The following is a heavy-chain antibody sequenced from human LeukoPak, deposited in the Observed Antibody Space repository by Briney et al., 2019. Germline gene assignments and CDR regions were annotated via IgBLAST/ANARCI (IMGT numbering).Heavy chain of an antibody. Sequence: SETLSLTCTASGGSISSGGYYWSWIRQHPGKGLEWIGYIYYSGSTYYNPSLKSRVTISVDTSKNQFSLKLSSVTAADTAVYYCARGRVPAAIMYFQHWGQGTLVTVSS. J-gene: IGHJ1*01. CDR1: GGSISSGGYY. V-gene: IGHV4-31*03. CDR2: IYYSGST. D-gene: IGHD2-2*01. CDR3: ARGRVPAAIMYFQH.